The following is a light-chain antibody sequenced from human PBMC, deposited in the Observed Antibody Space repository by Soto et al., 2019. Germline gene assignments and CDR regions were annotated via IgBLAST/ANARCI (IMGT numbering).Light chain of an antibody. CDR3: SSYTSSSTLYYV. CDR1: SSDVGGYNY. CDR2: DVS. V-gene: IGLV2-14*01. Sequence: QSVLTQPASVSGSPGQSITISCTGTSSDVGGYNYVSWYQQHPGKAPKLMIYDVSNRPSGVSNRFSGSKSGNTASLTISGLQAEDEADYYCSSYTSSSTLYYVFVTGTKLTVL. J-gene: IGLJ1*01.